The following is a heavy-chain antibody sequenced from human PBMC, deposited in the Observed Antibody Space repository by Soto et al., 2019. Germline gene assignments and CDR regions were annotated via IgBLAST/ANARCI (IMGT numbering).Heavy chain of an antibody. CDR2: INHSGST. V-gene: IGHV4-34*01. D-gene: IGHD2-15*01. Sequence: KTSETLSLTCAVYGGSFSGYYWSWIRQPPGKGLEWIGEINHSGSTNYNPSLKSRVTISVDTSKNQFSLKLSSVTAADTAVYYCARGRYCSGGSCYSGSHNWFDPWGQGTLVTV. J-gene: IGHJ5*02. CDR3: ARGRYCSGGSCYSGSHNWFDP. CDR1: GGSFSGYY.